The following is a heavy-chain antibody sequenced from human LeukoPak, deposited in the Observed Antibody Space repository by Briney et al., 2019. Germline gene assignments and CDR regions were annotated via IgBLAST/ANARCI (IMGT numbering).Heavy chain of an antibody. CDR2: INPNSGGA. CDR1: TYTFTSYG. D-gene: IGHD5-18*01. J-gene: IGHJ4*02. V-gene: IGHV1-2*02. Sequence: ASVKVSCKASTYTFTSYGASCVRQAPGQGLEWMGWINPNSGGANYAQKLQGRVTMTRDTSISTAYMELSSLRFDDTAVYYCARGSSTAMVRVDYWGQGTLVTVSS. CDR3: ARGSSTAMVRVDY.